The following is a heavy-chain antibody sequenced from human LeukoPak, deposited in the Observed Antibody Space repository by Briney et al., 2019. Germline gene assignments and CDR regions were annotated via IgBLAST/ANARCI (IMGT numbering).Heavy chain of an antibody. V-gene: IGHV3-9*03. CDR2: ISWNSGSI. Sequence: GGSLRLSCAASGFTFSSYGMNWVRQAPGKGLEWVSGISWNSGSIGYADSVKGRFTISRDNSKNSLYLQMNSLRAEDMALYYCAKDTKPLPWRESAFDIWGQGTMVTVSS. D-gene: IGHD1-26*01. CDR1: GFTFSSYG. J-gene: IGHJ3*02. CDR3: AKDTKPLPWRESAFDI.